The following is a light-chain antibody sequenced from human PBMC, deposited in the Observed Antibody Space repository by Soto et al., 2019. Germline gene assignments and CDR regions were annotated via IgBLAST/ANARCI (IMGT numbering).Light chain of an antibody. Sequence: EVVLTQSPATLSFSPGERATLSCRASQSVSSYLAWYQQKRGQAPRLLIYDASNRATGIPARFSGSGSGTDFTLTISSLQSEDFAVYYCQQYSIWRTFGQGTKVDI. J-gene: IGKJ1*01. CDR2: DAS. V-gene: IGKV3-11*01. CDR1: QSVSSY. CDR3: QQYSIWRT.